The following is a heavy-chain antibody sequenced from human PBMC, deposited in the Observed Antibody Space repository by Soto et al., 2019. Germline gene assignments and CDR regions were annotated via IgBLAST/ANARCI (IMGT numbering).Heavy chain of an antibody. CDR2: IWYDGSNK. Sequence: GGSLRLSCAASGFTFSSYGMHWVRQAPGKGLEWVAVIWYDGSNKYYADSVKGRFTISRDNSKNTLYLQMNSLRAEDTAVYYCARVTRFLEQEGYYYYMDVWGKGTTVTVSS. CDR1: GFTFSSYG. V-gene: IGHV3-33*01. D-gene: IGHD3-3*01. J-gene: IGHJ6*03. CDR3: ARVTRFLEQEGYYYYMDV.